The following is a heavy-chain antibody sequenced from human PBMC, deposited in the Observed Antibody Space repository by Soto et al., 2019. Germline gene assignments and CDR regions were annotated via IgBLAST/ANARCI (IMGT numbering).Heavy chain of an antibody. CDR1: GFTFNDYA. CDR2: ISFDGNNK. D-gene: IGHD2-8*02. Sequence: QVHLVESGGGGVQPGRSKRLSCVVSGFTFNDYAIHWVRQAPGKGLEWVAVISFDGNNKFYADSVKGRFTISRDRSKTTAYLQMNNLRSEDTAVYYCARDHWDCTGGGCNPHELNFFALDVCGQGTTVTVSS. V-gene: IGHV3-30*03. J-gene: IGHJ6*02. CDR3: ARDHWDCTGGGCNPHELNFFALDV.